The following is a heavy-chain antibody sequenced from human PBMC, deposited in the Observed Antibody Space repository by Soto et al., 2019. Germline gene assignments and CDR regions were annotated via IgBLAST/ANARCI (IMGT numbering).Heavy chain of an antibody. CDR1: GFTFSSYW. V-gene: IGHV3-7*01. J-gene: IGHJ6*03. CDR3: ARVSRYCTDGVCYTDYYYYYMDV. CDR2: IKQDGSEK. Sequence: VQLVESGGGLVQPGGSLRLSCAASGFTFSSYWMSWVRQAPGKGLEWVANIKQDGSEKYYVDSVKGRFTISRDNAKNSLYLQMNSLRAEDTAVYYCARVSRYCTDGVCYTDYYYYYMDVWGKGTTVTVSS. D-gene: IGHD2-8*01.